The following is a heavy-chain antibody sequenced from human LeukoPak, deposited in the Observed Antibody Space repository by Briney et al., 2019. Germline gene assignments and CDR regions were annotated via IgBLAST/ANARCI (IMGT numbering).Heavy chain of an antibody. J-gene: IGHJ4*02. CDR1: GGSFSGYY. CDR3: ARGQWLVTRSYLDY. V-gene: IGHV4-34*01. Sequence: SETLSLTCAVYGGSFSGYYWSWIRQPPGKGLEWIGEINHSGSTNYNPSLKSRVTISVDTSKNQFSLKLSSVTAADTAVYYCARGQWLVTRSYLDYWGQGTLVTVSS. D-gene: IGHD6-19*01. CDR2: INHSGST.